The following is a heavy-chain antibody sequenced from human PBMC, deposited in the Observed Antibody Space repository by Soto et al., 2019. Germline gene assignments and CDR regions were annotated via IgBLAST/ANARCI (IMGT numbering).Heavy chain of an antibody. CDR3: ARDTGDGTFDF. V-gene: IGHV1-3*01. CDR2: INAGYGNT. CDR1: GYTFSSYA. J-gene: IGHJ4*02. Sequence: ASVEVSCKASGYTFSSYAMHWVRQAPGQRLEWMGWINAGYGNTKSSQKFQDRVTISRDTSASTAYMELTSLRSEDTAVYYCARDTGDGTFDFWGQGTLVTVSS. D-gene: IGHD7-27*01.